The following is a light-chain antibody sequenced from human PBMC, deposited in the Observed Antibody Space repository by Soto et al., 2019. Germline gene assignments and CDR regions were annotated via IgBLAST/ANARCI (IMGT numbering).Light chain of an antibody. CDR1: QSISSY. J-gene: IGKJ4*01. CDR2: DTS. CDR3: QQRSNWPRLT. Sequence: EIVLTQSPATLSSSPGERATLSCRASQSISSYLVWYQQKPGQPPRLLIYDTSNRATGIPARFSGSGSGTNFTLTISSLEPEDFAVYYCQQRSNWPRLTFGGGTRVEIK. V-gene: IGKV3-11*01.